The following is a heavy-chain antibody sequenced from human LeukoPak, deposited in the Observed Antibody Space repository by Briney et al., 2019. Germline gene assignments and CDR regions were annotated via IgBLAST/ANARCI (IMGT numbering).Heavy chain of an antibody. V-gene: IGHV3-73*01. Sequence: GGSLKLSCAASGFTFSGSAMHWVRQASGKGLEWVGRIRSKANSYATAYAASVKGRFTISRDDSKNTAYLQMNGLKTEDTAVYYCTRRIVATFGPPGDYWGQGTLVTVSS. CDR1: GFTFSGSA. CDR3: TRRIVATFGPPGDY. CDR2: IRSKANSYAT. J-gene: IGHJ4*02. D-gene: IGHD5-12*01.